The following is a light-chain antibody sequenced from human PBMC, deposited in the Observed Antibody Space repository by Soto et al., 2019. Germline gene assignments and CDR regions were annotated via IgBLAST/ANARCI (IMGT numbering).Light chain of an antibody. CDR2: GAS. CDR1: QSVSSN. CDR3: QQYNSWPPT. V-gene: IGKV3-15*01. J-gene: IGKJ2*01. Sequence: EIVMTQSPATLSVSPGERATLSCRASQSVSSNLAWYQQQPGQAPRLLIYGASTRATGIPARFSGSGSGTEFTLTISSLQSEDFAVYYCQQYNSWPPTFGQGNKLEIK.